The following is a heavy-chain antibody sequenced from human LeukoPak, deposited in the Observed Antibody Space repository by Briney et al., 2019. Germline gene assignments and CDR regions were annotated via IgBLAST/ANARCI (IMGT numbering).Heavy chain of an antibody. V-gene: IGHV3-48*04. Sequence: GGSLRLSCAASRFTFSSYAMSWVRQAPGKGLEWVSYISSSSSTIYYADSVKGRFTISRDNAKNSLYLQMNSLRAEDTAVYYCASLTYYYDSSGYYRDYWGQGTLVTVSS. CDR3: ASLTYYYDSSGYYRDY. J-gene: IGHJ4*02. D-gene: IGHD3-22*01. CDR2: ISSSSSTI. CDR1: RFTFSSYA.